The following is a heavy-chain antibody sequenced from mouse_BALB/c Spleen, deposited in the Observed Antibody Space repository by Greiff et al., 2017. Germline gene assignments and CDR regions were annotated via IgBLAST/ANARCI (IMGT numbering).Heavy chain of an antibody. Sequence: QVQLKQSGAELARPGASVKLSCKASGYTFTSYWMQWVKQRPGQGLEWIGAIYPGDGDTRYTQKFKGKATLTADKSSSTAYMQLSSLASEDSAVYYCAREWETFFAYWGQGTLVTVSA. D-gene: IGHD4-1*01. V-gene: IGHV1-87*01. CDR3: AREWETFFAY. CDR1: GYTFTSYW. J-gene: IGHJ3*01. CDR2: IYPGDGDT.